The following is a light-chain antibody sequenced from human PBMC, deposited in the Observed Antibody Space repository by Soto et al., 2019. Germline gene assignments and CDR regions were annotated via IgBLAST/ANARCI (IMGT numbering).Light chain of an antibody. CDR2: SDS. V-gene: IGLV1-44*01. CDR3: ATWDDGLADLL. CDR1: ISNIGSNP. Sequence: QSVLTQPPSASGAPGRRVTISCSGSISNIGSNPVSWYQQLPGAAPKLLLLSDSQRPAGVPERFSGSKSGTSSSLAISGLQSEDEAEYYCATWDDGLADLLFGGGTKVTVL. J-gene: IGLJ2*01.